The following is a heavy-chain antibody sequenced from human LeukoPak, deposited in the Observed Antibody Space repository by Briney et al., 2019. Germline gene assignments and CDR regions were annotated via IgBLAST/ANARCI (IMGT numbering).Heavy chain of an antibody. CDR2: INAGNGNT. CDR3: ARDPRGPLGYDSSSRDTFDF. J-gene: IGHJ4*02. Sequence: GASVKVSCKASGYTFTSYAMHWVRQAPGQRLEWMGWINAGNGNTKYSQEFQGRVTITRDTSASTAYMELSSLRSEDMAVYYCARDPRGPLGYDSSSRDTFDFWGQGTLVTVSS. CDR1: GYTFTSYA. V-gene: IGHV1-3*03. D-gene: IGHD3-22*01.